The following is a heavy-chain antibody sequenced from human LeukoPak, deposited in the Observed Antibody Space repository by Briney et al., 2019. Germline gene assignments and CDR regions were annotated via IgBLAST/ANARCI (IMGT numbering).Heavy chain of an antibody. V-gene: IGHV1-69*05. J-gene: IGHJ3*02. CDR1: GGTFSSYV. CDR3: ASLVGFVEIGSEAFDI. Sequence: SVKVSCKSSGGTFSSYVISWVRQARGHGVEWRGGIIPIFSTANYAQKFQGRVTLTTDKPTSTAYMELSSLRSQDTAVYYCASLVGFVEIGSEAFDIWGQGTMVTVSS. CDR2: IIPIFSTA. D-gene: IGHD5-24*01.